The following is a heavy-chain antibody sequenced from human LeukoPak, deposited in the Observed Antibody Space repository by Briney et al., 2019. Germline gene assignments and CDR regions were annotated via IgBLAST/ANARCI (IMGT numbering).Heavy chain of an antibody. CDR1: GYTFTSYA. Sequence: PVASVKVSCKASGYTFTSYAMNWVRQAPGQGLEWMGWINTNTGNPTYAQGFTGRFVFSLDTSVSTAYLQTSSLKAEDTAVYYCARDGYYYDSSGYYYYFDYWGQGTLVTVSS. D-gene: IGHD3-22*01. CDR3: ARDGYYYDSSGYYYYFDY. J-gene: IGHJ4*02. CDR2: INTNTGNP. V-gene: IGHV7-4-1*02.